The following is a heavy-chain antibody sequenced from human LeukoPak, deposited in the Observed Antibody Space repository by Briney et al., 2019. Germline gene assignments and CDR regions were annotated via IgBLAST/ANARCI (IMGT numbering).Heavy chain of an antibody. CDR2: IYHSGST. Sequence: SETLSLTCAVSGYSISSGYYWGWIRQPPGKGLEWIGSIYHSGSTYYNPSLKSRVTISVDTSKNQFSLKLSSVTAADTAVYYCARDSDFWRGYWGDWDYWGQGTLVTVSS. CDR3: ARDSDFWRGYWGDWDY. D-gene: IGHD3-3*01. J-gene: IGHJ4*02. CDR1: GYSISSGYY. V-gene: IGHV4-38-2*02.